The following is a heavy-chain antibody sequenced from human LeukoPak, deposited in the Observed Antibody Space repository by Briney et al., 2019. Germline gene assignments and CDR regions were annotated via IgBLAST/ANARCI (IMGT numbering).Heavy chain of an antibody. J-gene: IGHJ6*02. V-gene: IGHV3-66*01. CDR1: GFTVSSNY. CDR2: IYSGGST. Sequence: GGSLRLSCAASGFTVSSNYMSWVRQAPGKGLEWVSVIYSGGSTYYADSVKGRFTISRDNSKNTLYLQMNSLRAEDTAVYYCASKKTSYGDPWDYYYGMDVWGQGTTVTVSS. CDR3: ASKKTSYGDPWDYYYGMDV. D-gene: IGHD4-17*01.